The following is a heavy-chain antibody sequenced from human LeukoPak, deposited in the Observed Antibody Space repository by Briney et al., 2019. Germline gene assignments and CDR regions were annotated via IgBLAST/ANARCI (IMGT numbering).Heavy chain of an antibody. J-gene: IGHJ4*02. CDR3: ARGQKTRGSGYSPFDY. CDR1: GGSFSGYY. CDR2: INHSGST. V-gene: IGHV4-34*01. D-gene: IGHD3-22*01. Sequence: PSETLSLTCAVYGGSFSGYYWSWIRQPPGKGLEWIGEINHSGSTNYNPSLKSRVTISVDTSKNQFSLKLSSVTAADTAVYYCARGQKTRGSGYSPFDYWGQGTLVTVSS.